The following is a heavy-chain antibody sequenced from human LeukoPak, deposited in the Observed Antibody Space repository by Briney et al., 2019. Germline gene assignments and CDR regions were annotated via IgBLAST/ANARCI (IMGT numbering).Heavy chain of an antibody. J-gene: IGHJ4*02. CDR1: GFTFYTYA. CDR2: IIGSGGNT. Sequence: GGSLRLSCAASGFTFYTYAMTWVRQAPGKGLEWVSTIIGSGGNTFYADSVKGRFTISRGNSKNTLSLQLTSLRAEDTGIYFCARDGGHPLTSYYRAYWGQGTLVTVSS. CDR3: ARDGGHPLTSYYRAY. D-gene: IGHD4-11*01. V-gene: IGHV3-23*01.